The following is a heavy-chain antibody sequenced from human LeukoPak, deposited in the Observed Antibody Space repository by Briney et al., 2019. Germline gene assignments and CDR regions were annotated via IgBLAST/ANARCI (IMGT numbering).Heavy chain of an antibody. CDR3: ARPGAAKDADDAFYI. D-gene: IGHD6-25*01. CDR1: GFTFSSYW. J-gene: IGHJ3*02. CDR2: IKQDGSEK. Sequence: GGSLRLSCAASGFTFSSYWMSWVRQAPGKGLEWVANIKQDGSEKYYVDSVKGRFTISRDNAKNSLYLQMNSLRAEDTAVYYCARPGAAKDADDAFYILGQGTMVTVSS. V-gene: IGHV3-7*01.